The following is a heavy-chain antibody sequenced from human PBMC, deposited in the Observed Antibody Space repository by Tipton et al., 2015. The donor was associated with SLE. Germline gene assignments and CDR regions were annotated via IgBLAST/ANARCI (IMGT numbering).Heavy chain of an antibody. CDR2: IWYDGSNK. V-gene: IGHV3-30*04. CDR3: AKDSMVQGGLYYYYGMDV. Sequence: SLRLSCAASGFTFSSYAMHWVRQAPGKGLEWVAVIWYDGSNKYYADSVKGRFTISRDNSKNTLYLQMNSLRAEDTALYYCAKDSMVQGGLYYYYGMDVWGQGTTVTVSS. J-gene: IGHJ6*02. CDR1: GFTFSSYA. D-gene: IGHD3-10*01.